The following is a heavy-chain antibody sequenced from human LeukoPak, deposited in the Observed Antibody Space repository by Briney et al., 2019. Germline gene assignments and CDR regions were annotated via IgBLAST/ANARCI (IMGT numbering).Heavy chain of an antibody. J-gene: IGHJ4*02. D-gene: IGHD1-26*01. CDR1: GFTFSSHE. Sequence: GGSLRLSCAASGFTFSSHEMNWVRQAPGKGLKWVSYISSSGSTIYYADSVKGRFIISRDNAKNSLYLQMNSLRVEDTAVYYCARGQGGSYAYWGQGTMVTVSS. CDR2: ISSSGSTI. CDR3: ARGQGGSYAY. V-gene: IGHV3-48*03.